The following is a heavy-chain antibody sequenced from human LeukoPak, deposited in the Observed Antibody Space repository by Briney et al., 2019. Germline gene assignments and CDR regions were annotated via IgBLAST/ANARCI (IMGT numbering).Heavy chain of an antibody. D-gene: IGHD5-18*01. J-gene: IGHJ4*02. CDR1: GGSISSSSYY. V-gene: IGHV4-39*07. CDR3: ARAPGYSYGMIDY. Sequence: SETLSLTCTVSGGSISSSSYYWGWIRQPPGKGLEWIGSIYYSGSTNYNPSLKSRVTISVDTSKNQFSLKLSSVTAADTAVYCCARAPGYSYGMIDYWGQGTLVTVSS. CDR2: IYYSGST.